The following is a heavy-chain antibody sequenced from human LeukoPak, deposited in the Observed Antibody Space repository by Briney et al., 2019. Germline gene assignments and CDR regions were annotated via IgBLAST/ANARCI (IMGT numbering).Heavy chain of an antibody. D-gene: IGHD1-1*01. CDR1: GSRFTSYW. V-gene: IGHV5-51*01. Sequence: GASLKISSKGSGSRFTSYWIGWGRRMPGKGVGWMGTIYPGESDPRYSPSFQGQLTISADESISAAYLQWSSLKATDTAMYYCAREYDDGAFDIWGQGTMVTVS. J-gene: IGHJ3*02. CDR3: AREYDDGAFDI. CDR2: IYPGESDP.